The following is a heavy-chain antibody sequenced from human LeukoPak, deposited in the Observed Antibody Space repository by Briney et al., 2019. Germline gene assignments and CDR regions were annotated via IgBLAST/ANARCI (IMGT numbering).Heavy chain of an antibody. CDR1: GFTFSDYY. CDR2: MPFDGTVV. V-gene: IGHV3-11*01. Sequence: PGGSLTLSCEASGFTFSDYYMSWIRQAPGKGLEWLSYMPFDGTVVFYADSVQGRFIISRDNAKNSLYLQMTSLRAEDTAIYYCAREGNYDGRGFQYFGMDVWGKGTTVTVSS. CDR3: AREGNYDGRGFQYFGMDV. J-gene: IGHJ6*04. D-gene: IGHD3-22*01.